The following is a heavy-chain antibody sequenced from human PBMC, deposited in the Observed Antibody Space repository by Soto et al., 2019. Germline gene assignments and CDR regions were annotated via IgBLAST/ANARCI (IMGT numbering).Heavy chain of an antibody. CDR3: ARDLGSVRSSSNY. CDR1: GFTFSSYG. Sequence: GGSLRLSCAASGFTFSSYGMNWVRQAPGKGLEWVSSISSSSSYIYYADSVKGRFTISRDNAKNSLYLQMNSLGAEDTALYYCARDLGSVRSSSNYWGQGTLVTVSS. D-gene: IGHD6-6*01. J-gene: IGHJ4*02. CDR2: ISSSSSYI. V-gene: IGHV3-21*01.